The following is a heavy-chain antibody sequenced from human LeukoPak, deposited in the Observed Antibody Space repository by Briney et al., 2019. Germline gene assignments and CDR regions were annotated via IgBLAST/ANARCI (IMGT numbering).Heavy chain of an antibody. D-gene: IGHD4-11*01. CDR1: GGSISGYY. Sequence: KPSETLTLTCTVSGGSISGYYWTWIRQLPGKGLEWIGYIYNSGITNYNPSLKSRVTVSVDTSKNQFSLRLTSVTAADTAVYYCARYVPSLDYLFDSWGHGTLVTVSS. CDR2: IYNSGIT. V-gene: IGHV4-59*08. J-gene: IGHJ5*01. CDR3: ARYVPSLDYLFDS.